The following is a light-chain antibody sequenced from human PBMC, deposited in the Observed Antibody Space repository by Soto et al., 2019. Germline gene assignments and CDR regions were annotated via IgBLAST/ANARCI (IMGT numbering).Light chain of an antibody. CDR2: KDS. J-gene: IGLJ3*02. V-gene: IGLV3-25*03. CDR3: QSADSSGTLWV. Sequence: SYELTQLPSVSVSPGQTARITCSGDALPKQYAYWYQQKPGQAPVLVIYKDSERPSGIPERFSGSSSGTTVTLTISGVQAEDEADYYCQSADSSGTLWVFGGGTKVTVL. CDR1: ALPKQY.